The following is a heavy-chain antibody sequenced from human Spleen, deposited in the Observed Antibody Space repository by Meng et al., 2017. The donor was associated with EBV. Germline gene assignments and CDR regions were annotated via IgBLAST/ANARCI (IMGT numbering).Heavy chain of an antibody. J-gene: IGHJ5*02. D-gene: IGHD6-13*01. CDR2: INHAGST. CDR3: ARDSLSSSWYRFDP. CDR1: GGSFSGHY. V-gene: IGHV4-34*01. Sequence: QLQHWGAGLLKPSETLSLTCAFYGGSFSGHYWSWIRQSPGKGLEWIGEINHAGSTNYNPSLKSQVTISVDTSKNQFSLKLSSVTAADTAVYYCARDSLSSSWYRFDPWGQGTLVTVSS.